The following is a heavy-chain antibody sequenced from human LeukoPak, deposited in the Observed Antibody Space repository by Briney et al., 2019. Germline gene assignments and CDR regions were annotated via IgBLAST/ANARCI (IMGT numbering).Heavy chain of an antibody. J-gene: IGHJ3*02. CDR1: GYTFTGYY. Sequence: ASVKVSCKASGYTFTGYYMHWVRQAPGQGLEWMGWINAGNGNTKYSQKFQGRVTITADESTSTAYMELSSLRSEDTAVYYCARAPQDYGDYVVSVVDAFDIWGQGTMVTVSS. CDR2: INAGNGNT. V-gene: IGHV1/OR15-3*02. D-gene: IGHD4-17*01. CDR3: ARAPQDYGDYVVSVVDAFDI.